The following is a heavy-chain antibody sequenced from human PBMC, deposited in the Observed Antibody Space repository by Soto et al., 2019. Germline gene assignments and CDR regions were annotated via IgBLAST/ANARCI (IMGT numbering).Heavy chain of an antibody. Sequence: QVQLVQSGAEVKKPGSSVKVSCKASGGTFSSYTISWVRQAPGQGLEWMGRIIPILGIANYAQKFQGRVTITADKSTSTADRERSSLRSEDTAVYYWASGPGIVVVPASLYYYGMDVWGQGTTVTVSS. CDR1: GGTFSSYT. J-gene: IGHJ6*02. V-gene: IGHV1-69*02. CDR3: ASGPGIVVVPASLYYYGMDV. CDR2: IIPILGIA. D-gene: IGHD2-2*01.